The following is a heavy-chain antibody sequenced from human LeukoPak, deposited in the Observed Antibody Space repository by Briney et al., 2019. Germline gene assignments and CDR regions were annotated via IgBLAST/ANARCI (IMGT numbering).Heavy chain of an antibody. D-gene: IGHD3-16*01. CDR2: ISGSGGRT. J-gene: IGHJ4*02. CDR3: AKASWVSSTDAVR. Sequence: GGSLRLSCAASGFIFTTYAMTWVRQAPGKGPEWVSSISGSGGRTYYADSLKGRFTISRDNSKNTLYLQMNSLRPEDTAIYYCAKASWVSSTDAVRWGQGTLVTVSS. CDR1: GFIFTTYA. V-gene: IGHV3-23*01.